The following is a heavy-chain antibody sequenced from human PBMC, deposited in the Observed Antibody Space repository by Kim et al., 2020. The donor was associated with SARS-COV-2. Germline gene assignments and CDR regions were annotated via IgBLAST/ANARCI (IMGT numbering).Heavy chain of an antibody. CDR3: VRLPSGYPNWFDP. CDR2: LSHNGDT. D-gene: IGHD3-22*01. CDR1: GFSFNNNS. V-gene: IGHV4-38-2*02. J-gene: IGHJ5*02. Sequence: SETLSLTCSVSGFSFNNNSWGWIRQSPGKGLELIGTLSHNGDTYPNPSLKNRVTISIDTSKNQFSLRLHSVTATDTAVYYCVRLPSGYPNWFDPWGQGTLITVSS.